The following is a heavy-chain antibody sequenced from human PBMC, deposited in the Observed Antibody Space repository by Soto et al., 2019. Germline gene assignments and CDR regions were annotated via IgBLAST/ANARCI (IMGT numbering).Heavy chain of an antibody. CDR3: AKDPPLATPSDILVVVAATDSFDY. D-gene: IGHD2-15*01. CDR2: ISGSGGST. CDR1: GLSISRYS. Sequence: GGSRSLSCAACGLSISRYSLSRFRQAPGKGLEWVSAISGSGGSTYYADSVKGRFTISRDNSKNTLYLQMNSLRAEDTAVYYCAKDPPLATPSDILVVVAATDSFDYWGQGTLVTVSS. V-gene: IGHV3-23*01. J-gene: IGHJ4*02.